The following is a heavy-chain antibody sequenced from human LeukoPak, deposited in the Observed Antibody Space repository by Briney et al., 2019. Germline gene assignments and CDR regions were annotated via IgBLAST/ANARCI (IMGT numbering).Heavy chain of an antibody. J-gene: IGHJ6*02. CDR1: GYTFTDYY. V-gene: IGHV1-2*02. CDR2: INPNSGGT. CDR3: ARDHCTRNSCYEDLYYGMDV. D-gene: IGHD2-2*01. Sequence: ASVKVSCKASGYTFTDYYVHWVRQPPGQGLEWMGWINPNSGGTEYAQRFQGRVTMTRDTSISTSSMDLSRLGSDDTAMYYCARDHCTRNSCYEDLYYGMDVWGQGTTVTVSS.